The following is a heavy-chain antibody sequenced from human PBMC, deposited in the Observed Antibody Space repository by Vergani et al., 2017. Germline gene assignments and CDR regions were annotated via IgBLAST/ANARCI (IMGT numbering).Heavy chain of an antibody. V-gene: IGHV3-23*01. J-gene: IGHJ5*02. CDR1: GFTFSSYA. CDR2: ISGSGGST. CDR3: AKDWVAAAGTSHVLHWFDP. D-gene: IGHD6-13*01. Sequence: EVQLLESGGGLVQPGGSLRLSCAASGFTFSSYAMSWVRQAPGKGLEWVSAISGSGGSTYYADSVKGRFTISRDNSKNTLYLQMNSMRDEDTAVYYCAKDWVAAAGTSHVLHWFDPWGQGTLVTVSS.